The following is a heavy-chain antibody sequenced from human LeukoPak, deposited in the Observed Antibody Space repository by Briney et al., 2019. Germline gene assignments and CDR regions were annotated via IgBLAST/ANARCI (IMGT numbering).Heavy chain of an antibody. CDR2: ISGSGGST. J-gene: IGHJ4*02. V-gene: IGHV3-23*01. D-gene: IGHD6-19*01. CDR1: GFTFSSYA. Sequence: PGGSLRLSCAASGFTFSSYAMRWVRQAPGKGLEWVSAISGSGGSTYYADSVKGRFTISRDNSKNTLFLQMNSLRAEDTAVYYGIPVAGTGFDYWGQGTLVTVSS. CDR3: IPVAGTGFDY.